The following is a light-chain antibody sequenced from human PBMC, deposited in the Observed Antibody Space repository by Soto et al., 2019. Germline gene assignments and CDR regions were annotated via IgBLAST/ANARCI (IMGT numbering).Light chain of an antibody. J-gene: IGKJ2*01. CDR1: QNIARY. Sequence: DIQMTQSPPSLSASVGDRVTVTCRASQNIARYLSWYQQKPGKAPKLLIYSASSLQTGVPSRFSGHEAGTDFTLTISGLQTEDFATYYCQQSFSAPRTFGQGTKLEIQ. V-gene: IGKV1-39*01. CDR2: SAS. CDR3: QQSFSAPRT.